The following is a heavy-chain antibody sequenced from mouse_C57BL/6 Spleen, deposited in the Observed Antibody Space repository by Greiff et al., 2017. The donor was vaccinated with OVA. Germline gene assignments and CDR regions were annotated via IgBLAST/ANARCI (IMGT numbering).Heavy chain of an antibody. D-gene: IGHD1-1*01. CDR2: ISYDGSN. CDR1: GYSITSGYY. J-gene: IGHJ3*01. V-gene: IGHV3-6*01. Sequence: VQLKESGPGLVKPSQSLSLTCSVTGYSITSGYYWNWIRQFPGNKLEWMGYISYDGSNNYNPSLKNRISITRDTSKNQFFLKLNSVTTEDTATYYCAYTTVVPFAYWGQGTLVTVSA. CDR3: AYTTVVPFAY.